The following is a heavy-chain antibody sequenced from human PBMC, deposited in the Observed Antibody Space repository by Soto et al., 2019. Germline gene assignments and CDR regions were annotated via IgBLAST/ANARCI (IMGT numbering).Heavy chain of an antibody. CDR2: TYYRSKWYN. V-gene: IGHV6-1*01. J-gene: IGHJ3*01. CDR1: GDSVSSKSAA. D-gene: IGHD2-21*01. Sequence: SQTLSLTCAISGDSVSSKSAAWNWIRQSPSRGLEWLGRTYYRSKWYNDYAVSVKSRITINPDTSKNQFSLQLNSVTPEDTAVYYCARVPNPFRLKIADEDAFDFWGQGTMVTVSS. CDR3: ARVPNPFRLKIADEDAFDF.